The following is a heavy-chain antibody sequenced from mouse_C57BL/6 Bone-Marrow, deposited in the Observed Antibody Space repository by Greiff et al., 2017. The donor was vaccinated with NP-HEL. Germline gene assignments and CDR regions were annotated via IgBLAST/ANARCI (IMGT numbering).Heavy chain of an antibody. J-gene: IGHJ1*03. CDR2: IYPGGGYT. D-gene: IGHD1-1*01. Sequence: QVQLKQSGAELVRPGTSVKMSCKASGYTFTNYWIGWAKQRPGHGLEWIGDIYPGGGYTNYNEKFKGKATLTADKSSSTAYMPFSSLTSEDSAIYYCARHYYGSSDWYFDVWGTGTTVTVSS. CDR1: GYTFTNYW. CDR3: ARHYYGSSDWYFDV. V-gene: IGHV1-63*01.